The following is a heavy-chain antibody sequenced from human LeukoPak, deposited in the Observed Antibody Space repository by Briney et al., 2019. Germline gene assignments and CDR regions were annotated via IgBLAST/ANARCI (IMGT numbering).Heavy chain of an antibody. J-gene: IGHJ4*02. CDR2: IIPIFGTA. D-gene: IGHD3-22*01. CDR3: ARDGSSGYPFDY. Sequence: GASVKVSCKASGGTFSSYAISWVRQAPGQGLEWMGRIIPIFGTANYAQKFQGRVTITADKSTSTAYMELSSLRSEDTAVYYCARDGSSGYPFDYWGQGTLVTVSS. V-gene: IGHV1-69*06. CDR1: GGTFSSYA.